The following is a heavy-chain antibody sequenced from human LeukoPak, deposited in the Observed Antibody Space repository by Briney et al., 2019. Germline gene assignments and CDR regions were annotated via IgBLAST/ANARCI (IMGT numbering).Heavy chain of an antibody. Sequence: GGSLRLSCAASGFTFSSYSMNWVRQAPGKGLEWVAVIWYDGSNKYYADSVKGRFTISRDNSKNTLYLQMNSLRAEDTAVYYCARDLRRGEWELLSYWGQGTLVTVSS. CDR2: IWYDGSNK. V-gene: IGHV3-33*08. J-gene: IGHJ4*02. CDR1: GFTFSSYS. CDR3: ARDLRRGEWELLSY. D-gene: IGHD1-26*01.